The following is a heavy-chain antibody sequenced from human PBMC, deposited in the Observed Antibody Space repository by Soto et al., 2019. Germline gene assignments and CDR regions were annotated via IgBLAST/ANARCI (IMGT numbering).Heavy chain of an antibody. CDR1: GYTFTSYD. CDR2: MNPNSGNT. Sequence: ASVKVSCKASGYTFTSYDINWVRQATGQGLEWMGWMNPNSGNTGYAQKFQGRVTMTRNTSISTAYMELSSLRSEDTAVYYCARGLDRGYSGYDTGYYYYYYMDVWGKGTTVTVSS. D-gene: IGHD5-12*01. V-gene: IGHV1-8*01. J-gene: IGHJ6*03. CDR3: ARGLDRGYSGYDTGYYYYYYMDV.